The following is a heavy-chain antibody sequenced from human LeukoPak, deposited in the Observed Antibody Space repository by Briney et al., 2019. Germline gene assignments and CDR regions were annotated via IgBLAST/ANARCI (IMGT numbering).Heavy chain of an antibody. D-gene: IGHD3-10*01. Sequence: SETLSLTCAVYGGSFSGYYWSWIRQPPGKGLEWIGEINHSGSTNYNPSLKSRVTISVDTSKNQFSLKLSSVTAADTAVYYCAMSVVRGEPPGYWGQGTLVTVSS. V-gene: IGHV4-34*01. CDR1: GGSFSGYY. CDR3: AMSVVRGEPPGY. CDR2: INHSGST. J-gene: IGHJ4*02.